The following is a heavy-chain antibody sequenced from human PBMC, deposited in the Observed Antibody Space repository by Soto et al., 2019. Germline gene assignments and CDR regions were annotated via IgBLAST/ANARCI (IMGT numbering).Heavy chain of an antibody. CDR3: ARGLGYCSSNSCYTRSPLSDNWFDP. V-gene: IGHV4-30-4*01. CDR2: IYYSGST. Sequence: QVQLQESGPGLVKPSQTLSLTCTVSGGSISSGDYYWSWIRQPPGKGLEWIGYIYYSGSTYYNPSLKSRVTISVDTSKNQLSLKLSSVTAADTAVYYCARGLGYCSSNSCYTRSPLSDNWFDPWGQGTLVTVSS. D-gene: IGHD2-2*02. J-gene: IGHJ5*02. CDR1: GGSISSGDYY.